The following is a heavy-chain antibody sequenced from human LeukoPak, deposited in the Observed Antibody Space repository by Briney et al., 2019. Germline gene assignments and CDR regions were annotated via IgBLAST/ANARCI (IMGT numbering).Heavy chain of an antibody. Sequence: PGGSLRLSCAASGFTFTEYYMSWIRQAPGKGPEWISYTSSFDGTVNYAESVKGRFTISRDNAKSLLYLQMCSLRDEDTAVYYCARDRFGVFDYWGQGTLVSVSS. CDR2: TSSFDGTV. D-gene: IGHD3-10*01. CDR1: GFTFTEYY. CDR3: ARDRFGVFDY. J-gene: IGHJ4*02. V-gene: IGHV3-11*01.